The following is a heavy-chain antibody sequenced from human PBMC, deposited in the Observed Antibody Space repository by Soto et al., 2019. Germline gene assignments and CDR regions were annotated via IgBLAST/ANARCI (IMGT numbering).Heavy chain of an antibody. CDR3: ARGRLRGRLYYFYMDV. V-gene: IGHV4-39*01. D-gene: IGHD2-15*01. CDR1: GGSISSSVYY. CDR2: VYFGGGT. J-gene: IGHJ6*03. Sequence: SETLSLTCTVSGGSISSSVYYWGWMRQPPGKGLEWIGSVYFGGGTYQNPSLKSRVTISVDTSKKWFSLRLSSVSAADTAVYYCARGRLRGRLYYFYMDVWGKGTTVTVSS.